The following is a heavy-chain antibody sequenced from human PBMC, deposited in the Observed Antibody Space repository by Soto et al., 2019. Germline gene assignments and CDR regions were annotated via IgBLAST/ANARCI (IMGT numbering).Heavy chain of an antibody. Sequence: GGSLRLSCATSGFSFSYYGMHWVRQAPGKGLEWVAVIPYDGTNEYYADSVKGRFTISRDNSKNTLFLQTNSLSAADKAVYFCASDSTAGEPHRRWNYWGQGNLVNVS. CDR3: ASDSTAGEPHRRWNY. CDR1: GFSFSYYG. CDR2: IPYDGTNE. V-gene: IGHV3-30*03. D-gene: IGHD6-13*01. J-gene: IGHJ4*01.